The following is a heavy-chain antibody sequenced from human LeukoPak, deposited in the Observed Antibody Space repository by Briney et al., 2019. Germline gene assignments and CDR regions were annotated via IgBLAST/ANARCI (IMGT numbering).Heavy chain of an antibody. J-gene: IGHJ4*02. CDR1: GYTFTSYD. Sequence: ASVKVSCKASGYTFTSYDINWVRQATGQGLEWMGWMNPNTGATKYAQNFQGRVTLTRDTSIRTTFMELSSLRSDDTAFYYCARDERFCNGDNHYPDLGYWGQGTLVTVSS. CDR3: ARDERFCNGDNHYPDLGY. V-gene: IGHV1-2*02. D-gene: IGHD2-15*01. CDR2: MNPNTGAT.